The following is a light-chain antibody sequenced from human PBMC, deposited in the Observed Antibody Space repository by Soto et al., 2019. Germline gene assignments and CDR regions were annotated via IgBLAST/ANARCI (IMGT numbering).Light chain of an antibody. J-gene: IGKJ1*01. V-gene: IGKV3-20*01. CDR1: QSVSSSY. CDR3: QQYSSYWT. Sequence: EILLTQSPVTLSVSPGERATLSCLASQSVSSSYLAWYQQKPGQAPRLLIYGASSRATGIPDRFSGSGSGTEFTLTISSLQSDDFATYYCQQYSSYWTFGQGTKVDIK. CDR2: GAS.